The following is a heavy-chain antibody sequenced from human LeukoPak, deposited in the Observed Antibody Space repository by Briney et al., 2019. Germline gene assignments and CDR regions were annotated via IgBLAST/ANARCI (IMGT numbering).Heavy chain of an antibody. J-gene: IGHJ6*04. CDR2: ISSSSSYI. CDR1: EFTFTTYS. D-gene: IGHD3-9*01. CDR3: ARGRLYYDILTDYSYYYGMDV. Sequence: KTGGSLRLSCAASEFTFTTYSMNWVRQAPGKGLEWVSSISSSSSYIYYADSVKGRFTISRDNAKNSLYLQMNSLRAEDTAVYYCARGRLYYDILTDYSYYYGMDVWVKGTTVTVSS. V-gene: IGHV3-21*01.